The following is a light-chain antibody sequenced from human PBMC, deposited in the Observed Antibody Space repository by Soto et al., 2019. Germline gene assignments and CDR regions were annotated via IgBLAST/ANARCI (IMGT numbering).Light chain of an antibody. CDR1: QSISRT. J-gene: IGKJ4*01. Sequence: EIVLTQSPATLSVSPGERATLSCRASQSISRTLAWYQQKPGQPPRLLVYDASNRAAGFPARFSGSRSGTEFTLTISSLQSEDFGVYYCQQYNNWPITFGGGKTVEIK. V-gene: IGKV3-15*01. CDR3: QQYNNWPIT. CDR2: DAS.